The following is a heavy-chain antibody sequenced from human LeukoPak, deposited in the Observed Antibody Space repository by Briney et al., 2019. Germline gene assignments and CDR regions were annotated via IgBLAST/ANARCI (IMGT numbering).Heavy chain of an antibody. J-gene: IGHJ4*02. CDR3: ARGRGYSYGENDY. V-gene: IGHV1-2*02. CDR1: GYTFTGYY. D-gene: IGHD5-18*01. CDR2: INPNSGGT. Sequence: GASVKVSCKASGYTFTGYYMHWVRQAPEQGLEWMGWINPNSGGTNYAQKFQGRVTMTRDTSISTAYMELSRLRSDDTAGYYCARGRGYSYGENDYRGQGTLVTVSS.